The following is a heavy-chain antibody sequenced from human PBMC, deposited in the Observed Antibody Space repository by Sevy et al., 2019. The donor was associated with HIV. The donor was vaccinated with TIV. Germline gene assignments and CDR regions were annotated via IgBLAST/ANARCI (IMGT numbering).Heavy chain of an antibody. D-gene: IGHD2-8*01. V-gene: IGHV3-23*01. J-gene: IGHJ4*02. CDR2: LSFGCGEI. CDR3: AREGCTKPHDY. Sequence: GGSLRLSCAASGFTFSKYSMSWVRQPPGKGLEWVSTLSFGCGEINYADSVKGRLTISRENYKSSVYLQMKNLRPEDTAVYYCAREGCTKPHDYWGQGTLVTVSS. CDR1: GFTFSKYS.